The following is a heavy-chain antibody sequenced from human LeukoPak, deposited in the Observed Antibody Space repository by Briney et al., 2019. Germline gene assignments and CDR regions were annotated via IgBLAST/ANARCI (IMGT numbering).Heavy chain of an antibody. J-gene: IGHJ4*02. Sequence: GPSVKVSCKASGGTFSSYAISWVRQAPGQGLEWLGWISAYNGNIDYAQRLQGRVTLTTDTSTSTAYMEVRSLRSDDTAVYYCASMSGYYPSYYFDYWGQGTLVTVSS. CDR1: GGTFSSYA. CDR3: ASMSGYYPSYYFDY. D-gene: IGHD3-3*01. CDR2: ISAYNGNI. V-gene: IGHV1-18*01.